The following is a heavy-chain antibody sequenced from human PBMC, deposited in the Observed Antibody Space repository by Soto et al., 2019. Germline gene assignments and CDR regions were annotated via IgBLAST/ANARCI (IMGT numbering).Heavy chain of an antibody. CDR2: ISYDGSNK. CDR1: GFTFSSYG. V-gene: IGHV3-30*18. J-gene: IGHJ6*01. Sequence: QPGGSLRLSCSASGFTFSSYGMHWVRHAPCKGLEWVAVISYDGSNKYYADSVKGRFTISRDNSKNTLYLQMNSLRAEDTAVYYYAKDRGRYSRRAYPRSYSLDVSGQWSTLT. CDR3: AKDRGRYSRRAYPRSYSLDV. D-gene: IGHD6-13*01.